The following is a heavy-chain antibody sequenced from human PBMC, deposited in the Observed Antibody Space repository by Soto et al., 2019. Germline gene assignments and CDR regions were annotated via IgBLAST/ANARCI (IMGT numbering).Heavy chain of an antibody. CDR3: ARDVTKGLEV. V-gene: IGHV1-3*04. J-gene: IGHJ6*02. CDR2: INTYNGNT. D-gene: IGHD4-4*01. Sequence: ASVKVSCKASGYTFTSYAMHWVRQAPGQRLEWMGLINTYNGNTKYPQNFQGRVTMTTDTSTGTVYMELRSLTSDDTAVYYCARDVTKGLEVWGQGTTVTVPS. CDR1: GYTFTSYA.